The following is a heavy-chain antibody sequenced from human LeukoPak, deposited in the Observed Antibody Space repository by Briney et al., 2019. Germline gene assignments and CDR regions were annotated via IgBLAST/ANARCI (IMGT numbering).Heavy chain of an antibody. CDR2: IKQDGSEK. CDR1: GFTFSSYW. D-gene: IGHD6-13*01. Sequence: GGSLRLSCAASGFTFSSYWMNWVRQAPGKGLEWVANIKQDGSEKYYVDSVKGRFTISRDNAKSSLYLQMNSLRAEDTALYYCARQRQQLVLYSWFDPWGQGTLVTVSS. CDR3: ARQRQQLVLYSWFDP. J-gene: IGHJ5*02. V-gene: IGHV3-7*05.